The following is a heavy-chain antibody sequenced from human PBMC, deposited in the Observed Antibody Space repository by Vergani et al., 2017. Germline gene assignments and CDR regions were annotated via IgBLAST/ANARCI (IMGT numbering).Heavy chain of an antibody. CDR2: IYYSGST. Sequence: QVQLQESGPGLVKPSETLSLTCTVSGGSISSYYWSWIRQPPGKGLEWIGYIYYSGSTNYNPSLKSRVTISVDTSKNQFSLKLSSVTAADTAVYYCAKTNLPTYYYDSSGYRWFDPWGQGTLVTVSS. CDR3: AKTNLPTYYYDSSGYRWFDP. CDR1: GGSISSYY. V-gene: IGHV4-59*01. D-gene: IGHD3-22*01. J-gene: IGHJ5*02.